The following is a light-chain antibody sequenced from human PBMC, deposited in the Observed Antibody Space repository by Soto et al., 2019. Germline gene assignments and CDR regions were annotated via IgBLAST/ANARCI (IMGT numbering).Light chain of an antibody. CDR1: QIVSSG. J-gene: IGKJ5*01. Sequence: DIEVTQSPSTLSASVGERVTITGRASQIVSSGLAWYQQKPGKAPNLLIYKASSLESGVPSRFSGSGSATDFTLPIIRLQSEDFTTYYCQQYYSYPPAFGQGTRLEIK. V-gene: IGKV1-5*03. CDR2: KAS. CDR3: QQYYSYPPA.